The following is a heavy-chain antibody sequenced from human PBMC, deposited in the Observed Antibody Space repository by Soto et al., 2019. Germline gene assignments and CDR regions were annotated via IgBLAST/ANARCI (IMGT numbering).Heavy chain of an antibody. CDR3: ATSFRYFDN. Sequence: GVSRRLSWAVSGFTPTTTPLSWVRQPPGKGLEWVTTISGTASRTYYVDSVKGRFFISRDNSKNTVTLQMNNLTLDDTAVYYCATSFRYFDNWGQGTRVTVSS. V-gene: IGHV3-23*01. CDR1: GFTPTTTP. D-gene: IGHD3-9*01. CDR2: ISGTASRT. J-gene: IGHJ4*02.